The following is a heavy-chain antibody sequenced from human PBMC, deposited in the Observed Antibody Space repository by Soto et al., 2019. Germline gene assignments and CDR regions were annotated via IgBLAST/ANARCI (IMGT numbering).Heavy chain of an antibody. CDR2: IHRTVGA. D-gene: IGHD3-22*01. CDR3: AKSEDDSSAYVGYFDY. V-gene: IGHV4-59*01. Sequence: SETLSLTCTVSGGSISSFYWSWIRQPPGKGLEWIGYIHRTVGASYDPSLKSRVTLSLDTSKSQVSLTLNSVTAADTAVYYCAKSEDDSSAYVGYFDYWGQGTMVTVSS. CDR1: GGSISSFY. J-gene: IGHJ4*02.